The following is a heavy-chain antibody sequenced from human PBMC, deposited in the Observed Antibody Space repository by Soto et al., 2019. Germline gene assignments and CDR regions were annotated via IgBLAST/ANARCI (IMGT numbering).Heavy chain of an antibody. CDR1: GFTFSSYG. CDR3: AKDGTMIALEKGDYGMDV. D-gene: IGHD3-22*01. CDR2: ISYDGSNK. Sequence: QVQLVESGGGVVQPGRSLRLSCAASGFTFSSYGMQWVRQAPGKGLEWVAVISYDGSNKYYADSVKGRFTISRDNSKNTLYLQMNSLRAEDTAVYYCAKDGTMIALEKGDYGMDVWGQGTTVTVSS. V-gene: IGHV3-30*18. J-gene: IGHJ6*02.